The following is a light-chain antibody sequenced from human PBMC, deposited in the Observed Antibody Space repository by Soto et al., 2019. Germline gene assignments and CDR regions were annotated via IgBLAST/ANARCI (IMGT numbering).Light chain of an antibody. J-gene: IGKJ1*01. CDR2: GAS. V-gene: IGKV1-39*01. CDR1: LTIGDS. Sequence: DIRMTQSPSSLSASVGDRVTITCRASLTIGDSLSWFQQKVGKPPTLLIYGASALQSGVPARFSGSGSGTDFTLIINNMQREDFATYYCQQTYNLPRTFGQGTKVDIK. CDR3: QQTYNLPRT.